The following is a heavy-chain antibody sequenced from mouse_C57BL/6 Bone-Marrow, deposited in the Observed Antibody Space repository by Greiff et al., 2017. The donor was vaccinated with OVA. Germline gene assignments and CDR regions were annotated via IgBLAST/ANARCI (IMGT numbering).Heavy chain of an antibody. CDR3: ARHGGYYYGSSPLEY. J-gene: IGHJ3*01. V-gene: IGHV1-62-2*01. CDR2: FYPGSGSI. Sequence: QVQLQQSGAELVKPGASVKLSCKASGYTFTEYTIHWVKQRSGQGLGWIGWFYPGSGSIKYNEKFKDKATVTADKSSSTVYMELSRLTSEDSAVYFCARHGGYYYGSSPLEYWGQGTLVTVSA. CDR1: GYTFTEYT. D-gene: IGHD1-1*01.